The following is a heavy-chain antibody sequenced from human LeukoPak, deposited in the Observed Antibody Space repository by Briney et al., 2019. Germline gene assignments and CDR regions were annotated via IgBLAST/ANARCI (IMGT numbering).Heavy chain of an antibody. J-gene: IGHJ4*02. CDR2: ISSSGSTI. CDR3: ARDPREVVPAAATPDY. D-gene: IGHD2-2*01. CDR1: GFTFSSYE. Sequence: GGSLRLSCAASGFTFSSYEMNWVRQAPGKGLEWVSYISSSGSTIYYADSVKGRFTISRDNAKNSLYLQMNSLRAEDTAVYYCARDPREVVPAAATPDYWGQGALVTVSS. V-gene: IGHV3-48*03.